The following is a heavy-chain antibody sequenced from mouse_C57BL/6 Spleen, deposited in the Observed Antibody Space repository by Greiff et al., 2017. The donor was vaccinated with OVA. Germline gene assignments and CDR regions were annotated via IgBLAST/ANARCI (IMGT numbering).Heavy chain of an antibody. D-gene: IGHD1-1*01. CDR3: ARSLYYYGSSYEYFDV. V-gene: IGHV1-69*01. Sequence: QVQLQQPGAELVMPGASVKLSCKASGYTFTSYWMHWVKQRPGQGLEWIGEIDPSDSYTNYNQKFKGKSTLTVDKSSSTAYMQLSSLTSEDSAVYYCARSLYYYGSSYEYFDVWGTGTTVTVSS. CDR1: GYTFTSYW. J-gene: IGHJ1*03. CDR2: IDPSDSYT.